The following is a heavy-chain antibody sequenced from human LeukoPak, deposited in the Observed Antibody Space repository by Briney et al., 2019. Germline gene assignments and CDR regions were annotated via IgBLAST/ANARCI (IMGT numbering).Heavy chain of an antibody. CDR2: IWYDENDQ. D-gene: IGHD3-10*01. V-gene: IGHV3-33*01. Sequence: GRSLRLSCAASGFPFSSAGMTWVRQAPGKGLEWVAVIWYDENDQYYVDSVQGRFTISRDISNNTLFLQMNSLRAEDTAVYYCARNAPACYGSTRGYIDFWGQGTLVTVSS. CDR1: GFPFSSAG. CDR3: ARNAPACYGSTRGYIDF. J-gene: IGHJ4*02.